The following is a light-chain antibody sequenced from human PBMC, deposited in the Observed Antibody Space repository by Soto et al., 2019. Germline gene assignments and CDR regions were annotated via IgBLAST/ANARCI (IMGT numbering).Light chain of an antibody. Sequence: DIQMTQSPSSLSVSVGDRVTITCRASQSIGFYLNWYQQKPGKAPKLLIYDTSSLQSGVPSRFRGSASGTDFTLTISSLQPEDFATYYCQQRITFGPGTKVDIK. CDR3: QQRIT. J-gene: IGKJ3*01. CDR2: DTS. V-gene: IGKV1-39*01. CDR1: QSIGFY.